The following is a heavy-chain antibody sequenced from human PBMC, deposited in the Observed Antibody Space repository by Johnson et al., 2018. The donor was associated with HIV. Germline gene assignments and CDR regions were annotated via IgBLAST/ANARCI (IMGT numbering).Heavy chain of an antibody. CDR1: GFTVSTNY. J-gene: IGHJ3*02. V-gene: IGHV3-66*01. CDR3: ARAYSYGAFDS. D-gene: IGHD5-18*01. CDR2: IYSGDTT. Sequence: VQLVESGGGLVQPGGSLRLSCASGFTVSTNYMSWVRQAPGKGLEWVSVIYSGDTTYYADSVKGRFTISRDNSKNTLYLQMNSLRAEVTAVYYCARAYSYGAFDSWGQGTMVTVSS.